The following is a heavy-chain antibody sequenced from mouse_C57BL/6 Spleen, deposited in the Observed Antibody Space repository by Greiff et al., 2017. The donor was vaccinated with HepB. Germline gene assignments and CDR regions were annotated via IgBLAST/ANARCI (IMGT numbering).Heavy chain of an antibody. CDR3: ARGDLLYGKPLDY. Sequence: EVQLQESGPGLVKPSQSLSLTCSVTGYSITSGYYWNWIRQFPGNKLEWMGYISYDGSNNYNPSLKNRISITRDTSKNQFFLKLNSVTTEDTATYYCARGDLLYGKPLDYWGQGTTLTVSS. V-gene: IGHV3-6*01. CDR2: ISYDGSN. J-gene: IGHJ2*01. CDR1: GYSITSGYY. D-gene: IGHD2-1*01.